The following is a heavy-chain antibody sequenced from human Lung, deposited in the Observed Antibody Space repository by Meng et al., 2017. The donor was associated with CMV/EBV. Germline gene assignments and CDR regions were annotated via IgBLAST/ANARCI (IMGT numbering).Heavy chain of an antibody. V-gene: IGHV1-18*01. CDR2: ISAENGNT. CDR3: ARAGAAVTTHFDF. Sequence: QAQSVHSGAALQNPGASVTVSCQASGYTFGIFGITWVRQAPGQGLEWVGWISAENGNTNYAQKFQGRVTLTTDTSTKTAYMDHRGLRSDDAALYYCARAGAAVTTHFDFWGRGTLVTVSS. D-gene: IGHD4-17*01. CDR1: GYTFGIFG. J-gene: IGHJ4*02.